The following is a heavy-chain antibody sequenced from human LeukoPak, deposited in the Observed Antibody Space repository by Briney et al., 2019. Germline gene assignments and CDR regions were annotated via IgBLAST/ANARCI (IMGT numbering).Heavy chain of an antibody. V-gene: IGHV3-30*02. CDR1: GFTFSSYG. J-gene: IGHJ3*02. D-gene: IGHD4-17*01. Sequence: GGSLRLSCAASGFTFSSYGMHSVRQAPGKGLESVAFIRYDGSNKYYADAVKGRFTISRDNSKNTLYLQMNSLRAEDTAVYYCASPLHDYGDYGRAFDIWGQGTMVTVSS. CDR2: IRYDGSNK. CDR3: ASPLHDYGDYGRAFDI.